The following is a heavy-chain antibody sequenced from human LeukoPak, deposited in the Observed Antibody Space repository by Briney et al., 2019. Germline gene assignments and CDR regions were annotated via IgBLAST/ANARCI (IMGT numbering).Heavy chain of an antibody. J-gene: IGHJ6*04. CDR3: ARDRIGGYASGNYFVV. V-gene: IGHV4-4*07. CDR2: IYSSGST. Sequence: PSETLSLTCTVSGGSISGYYWSWIRQPAGKGLERIGRIYSSGSTNYHPSLKSRVTMSVDTSKNQFSLKLSSVTAADTAMYFCARDRIGGYASGNYFVVWGKGTTVTVSS. CDR1: GGSISGYY. D-gene: IGHD3-10*01.